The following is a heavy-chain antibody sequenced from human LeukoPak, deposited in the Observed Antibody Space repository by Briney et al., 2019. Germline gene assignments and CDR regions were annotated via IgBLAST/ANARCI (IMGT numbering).Heavy chain of an antibody. CDR3: AGFRGWQQLVRGWFDP. CDR2: IYYSGST. V-gene: IGHV4-59*01. Sequence: SETLSLTCTVSGGSISSYYWSWIRQPPGKGLEWIGYIYYSGSTNYNPSLKSRVTISVDTSKNQFSLKLSSVTAADTAVYYCAGFRGWQQLVRGWFDPWGQGTLVTVSS. D-gene: IGHD6-13*01. J-gene: IGHJ5*02. CDR1: GGSISSYY.